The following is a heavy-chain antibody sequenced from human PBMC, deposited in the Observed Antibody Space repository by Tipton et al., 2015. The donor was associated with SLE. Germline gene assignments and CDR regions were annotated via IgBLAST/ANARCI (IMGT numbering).Heavy chain of an antibody. CDR1: GVSISKYH. Sequence: TLSLTCTVSGVSISKYHWTWIRQSPGKGLEWVGYISDGGGTNYNPSLKSRVTISIDPAKNQFSLKLTSVTAADTAVYYCARVRDGYNFYGMDVWGQGT. CDR2: ISDGGGT. CDR3: ARVRDGYNFYGMDV. D-gene: IGHD5-24*01. J-gene: IGHJ6*02. V-gene: IGHV4-59*01.